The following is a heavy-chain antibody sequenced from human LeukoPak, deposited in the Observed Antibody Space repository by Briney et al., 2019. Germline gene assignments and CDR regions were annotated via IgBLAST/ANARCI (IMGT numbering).Heavy chain of an antibody. CDR2: MNPNSGNT. CDR1: GYTFTSYD. V-gene: IGHV1-8*01. J-gene: IGHJ4*02. CDR3: ARLGEGTIAVAGTDY. Sequence: GASVKVSCKASGYTFTSYDINWVRQAPGQGLEWMGWMNPNSGNTGYAQKFQGRVAMTRNNSIRTAYMERSSLRSEDTAVYYCARLGEGTIAVAGTDYWGQGTLVTVSS. D-gene: IGHD6-19*01.